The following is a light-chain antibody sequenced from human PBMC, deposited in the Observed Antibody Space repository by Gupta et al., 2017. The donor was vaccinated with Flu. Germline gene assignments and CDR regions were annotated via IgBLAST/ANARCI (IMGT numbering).Light chain of an antibody. Sequence: ATLSVSPGERGTLSCRASQSIRTRLAWYQHKPCQGPRLLIYGEYGSDPGIPVRFNGSGSGKDLTLTVSSRQSEDFAVYYCQQDKDWLMYTLGQGTKVEIK. V-gene: IGKV3-15*01. CDR1: QSIRTR. J-gene: IGKJ2*01. CDR3: QQDKDWLMYT. CDR2: GEY.